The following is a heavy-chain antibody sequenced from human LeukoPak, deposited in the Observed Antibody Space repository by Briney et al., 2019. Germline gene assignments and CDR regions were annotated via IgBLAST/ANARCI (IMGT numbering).Heavy chain of an antibody. CDR3: TRGFDVSDY. Sequence: PGGSLRLSCAASGFTFSSYAMSWVRQAPGKGLEWVSAISGSGGSTYYADSVKGRFTISRDNSKNTPYLQMNSLRVEDSAMYYCTRGFDVSDYWGQGTVVTVSS. CDR1: GFTFSSYA. CDR2: ISGSGGST. V-gene: IGHV3-23*01. J-gene: IGHJ4*02. D-gene: IGHD3-16*01.